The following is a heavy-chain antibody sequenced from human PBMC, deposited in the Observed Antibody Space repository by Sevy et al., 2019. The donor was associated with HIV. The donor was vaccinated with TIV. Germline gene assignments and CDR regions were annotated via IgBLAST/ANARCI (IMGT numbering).Heavy chain of an antibody. V-gene: IGHV3-9*01. CDR1: GFMFDAYA. CDR2: ISWNGENM. CDR3: VKGMDSAGKYVNFDS. J-gene: IGHJ4*02. D-gene: IGHD3-22*01. Sequence: GGSLRLSCAVSGFMFDAYAMHWVRQSPGKGLEWVSSISWNGENMGYADFVKGRFTISRDNAKKSLYLQMNGLRVEDTALFYCVKGMDSAGKYVNFDSWVQGTLVTVSS.